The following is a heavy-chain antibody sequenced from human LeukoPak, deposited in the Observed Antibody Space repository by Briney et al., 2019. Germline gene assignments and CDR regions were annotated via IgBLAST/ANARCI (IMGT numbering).Heavy chain of an antibody. J-gene: IGHJ4*02. D-gene: IGHD3/OR15-3a*01. CDR3: ARGPHPAAFVALGLDY. V-gene: IGHV3-74*01. CDR1: GFTFSSYW. CDR2: INSDGSGT. Sequence: PGGSLRLSCAASGFTFSSYWMHWVRQAPGKGLVWVSRINSDGSGTSYADSVKGRFTISRDNAKNTLYLQMNSLRAEDTAVYYCARGPHPAAFVALGLDYWGQGTLVTVSS.